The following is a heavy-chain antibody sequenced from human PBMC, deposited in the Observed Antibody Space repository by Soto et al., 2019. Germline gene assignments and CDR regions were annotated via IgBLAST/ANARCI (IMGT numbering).Heavy chain of an antibody. Sequence: PGGSLRLSCAASGFTFSSYAMSWVRQAPGKGLEWVSAISGSGGSTYYADSVKGRFTISRDNAKNSLYLQMNSLRAEDTAVYYCARDRALGTPSYYYYYGMDVWGQGTTVTVS. D-gene: IGHD1-1*01. CDR3: ARDRALGTPSYYYYYGMDV. V-gene: IGHV3-23*01. J-gene: IGHJ6*02. CDR2: ISGSGGST. CDR1: GFTFSSYA.